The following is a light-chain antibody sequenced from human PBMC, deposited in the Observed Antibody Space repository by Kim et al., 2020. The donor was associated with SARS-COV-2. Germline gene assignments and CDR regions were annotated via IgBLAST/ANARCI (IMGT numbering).Light chain of an antibody. V-gene: IGLV4-69*01. CDR2: LNSDGSH. CDR3: QTWGTGIHVV. J-gene: IGLJ2*01. Sequence: PVLTQSPSASASLGASVKLTCTLSSGHSSYAIAWHQQQPEKGPRYLMKLNSDGSHSKGDGIPDRFSGSSSGAERYLTISSLQSEDEADYYCQTWGTGIHVVFGGGTQLTVL. CDR1: SGHSSYA.